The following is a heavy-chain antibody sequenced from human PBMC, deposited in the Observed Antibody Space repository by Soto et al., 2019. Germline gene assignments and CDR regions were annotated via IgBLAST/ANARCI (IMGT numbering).Heavy chain of an antibody. CDR2: IYYSGST. Sequence: SETLSLTCTVSGGSIGGGDYYWSWIRQPPGKGLEWIGYIYYSGSTYYNPSLKSRVTISVDTSKNQFSLKLSSVTAADTAVYYCARSGTVTTPRDWFDPWGQGTLVTVSS. CDR1: GGSIGGGDYY. CDR3: ARSGTVTTPRDWFDP. J-gene: IGHJ5*02. D-gene: IGHD4-17*01. V-gene: IGHV4-30-4*01.